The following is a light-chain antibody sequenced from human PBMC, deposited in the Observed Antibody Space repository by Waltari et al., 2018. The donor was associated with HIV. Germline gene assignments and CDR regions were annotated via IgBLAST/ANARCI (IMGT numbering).Light chain of an antibody. CDR1: KLGGKY. Sequence: SYELTQPPSVSVSPGQTASITCSGNKLGGKYASWYQQKPGHSPVLVIYQDNKRPSGIPERFSGSNSGNTATLTISGTQTMDEADYYCQAWDSATGVFGGGTNLTVL. V-gene: IGLV3-1*01. CDR2: QDN. J-gene: IGLJ2*01. CDR3: QAWDSATGV.